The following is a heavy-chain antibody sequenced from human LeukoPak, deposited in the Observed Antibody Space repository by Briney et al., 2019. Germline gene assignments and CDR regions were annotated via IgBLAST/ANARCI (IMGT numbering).Heavy chain of an antibody. J-gene: IGHJ6*03. D-gene: IGHD2-15*01. V-gene: IGHV1-69*13. CDR2: IIPIFGTA. CDR3: ARQLRYCSGGSCYPYYYYYMDV. CDR1: GGTFSNYA. Sequence: SVKVSCKASGGTFSNYAISWVRQAPGQGLEWMGGIIPIFGTANYAQKFQGRVTITADESTSTAYMELSSLRSEDTAVYYCARQLRYCSGGSCYPYYYYYMDVWGKGTTVTVSS.